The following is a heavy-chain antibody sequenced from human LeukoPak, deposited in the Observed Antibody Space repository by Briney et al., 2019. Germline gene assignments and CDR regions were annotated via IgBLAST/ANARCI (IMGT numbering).Heavy chain of an antibody. Sequence: GSLRLSCVASGFTLGSYAMNWVRQAPGKGLEWVSVITDNGGTTHYTDSVKGRFTISRDNSKNTLYLQMNSLRAEDTAVYYCAKDLGIVGAEIFDYWGQGTLVTVSS. D-gene: IGHD6-19*01. J-gene: IGHJ4*02. CDR2: ITDNGGTT. CDR3: AKDLGIVGAEIFDY. V-gene: IGHV3-23*01. CDR1: GFTLGSYA.